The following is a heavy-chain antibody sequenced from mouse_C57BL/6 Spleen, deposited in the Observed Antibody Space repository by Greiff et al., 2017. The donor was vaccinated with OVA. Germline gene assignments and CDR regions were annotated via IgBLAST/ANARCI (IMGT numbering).Heavy chain of an antibody. D-gene: IGHD1-1*01. Sequence: QVQLQQSGTELVKPGASVKLSCKASGYTFTSYWMHWVKQRPGQGLEWIGNINPSNGGTNYNEKFKSKATLTVDKSSSTAYMQLSSLTSEDSAVYYCAREDSERTIITTVVATDWYFDVWGTGTTVTVSS. CDR3: AREDSERTIITTVVATDWYFDV. V-gene: IGHV1-53*01. CDR2: INPSNGGT. CDR1: GYTFTSYW. J-gene: IGHJ1*03.